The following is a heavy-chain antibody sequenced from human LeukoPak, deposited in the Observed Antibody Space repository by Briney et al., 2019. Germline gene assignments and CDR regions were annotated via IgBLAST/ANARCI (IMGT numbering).Heavy chain of an antibody. CDR2: IYTSGST. J-gene: IGHJ4*02. CDR3: ASGADYYDSSGYFDY. D-gene: IGHD3-22*01. Sequence: SETLSLTCTVSGGSISSYYWSWIRQPAGKGLEWIGRIYTSGSTNYNPSLKSRVTMSVDTSKNQFSLKLSSVTAADTAVYYCASGADYYDSSGYFDYWGQGTLVTASS. V-gene: IGHV4-4*07. CDR1: GGSISSYY.